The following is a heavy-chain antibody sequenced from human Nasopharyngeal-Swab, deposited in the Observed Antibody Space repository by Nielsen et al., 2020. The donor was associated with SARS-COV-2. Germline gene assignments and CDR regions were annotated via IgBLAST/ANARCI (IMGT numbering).Heavy chain of an antibody. CDR1: GFTFSGSA. D-gene: IGHD2-21*02. V-gene: IGHV3-73*01. J-gene: IGHJ4*02. CDR2: IRSKANSYAT. CDR3: TRHEEHCGGDCYPFDY. Sequence: GGSLRLSCAASGFTFSGSAMHWVRQASGKGLEWVGRIRSKANSYATAYAASVKGRFTISRDDSKNTAYLQMNSLKTEDTAVYYCTRHEEHCGGDCYPFDYRGQGTLVTVSS.